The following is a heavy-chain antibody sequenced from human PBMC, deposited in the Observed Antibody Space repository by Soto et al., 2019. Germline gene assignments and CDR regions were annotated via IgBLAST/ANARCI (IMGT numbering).Heavy chain of an antibody. D-gene: IGHD3-10*01. Sequence: GASVKVSCKASGYAFTGYYMHWVRQAPGQGLEWMGWINPNSGGTNYAQKFQGWVTMTRDTSISTAYMELSRLRSDDTAVYYCARGDSVAWFTTGGMHVWGQGTTVTVSS. CDR3: ARGDSVAWFTTGGMHV. V-gene: IGHV1-2*04. J-gene: IGHJ6*02. CDR2: INPNSGGT. CDR1: GYAFTGYY.